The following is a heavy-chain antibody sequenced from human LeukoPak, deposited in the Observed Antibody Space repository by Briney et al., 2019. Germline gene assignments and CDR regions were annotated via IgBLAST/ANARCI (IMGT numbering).Heavy chain of an antibody. CDR1: GGTFSSYA. J-gene: IGHJ6*03. CDR2: IIPIFGTA. V-gene: IGHV1-69*05. Sequence: SVTVSCKASGGTFSSYAISWVRQAPGQGLEWMGGIIPIFGTANYAQKFQGRVTITTDESTSTAYMELSSLRSEDTAVYYCAKGYYDRSGYYVGAYYYYYMDVWGKGTTVTVSS. CDR3: AKGYYDRSGYYVGAYYYYYMDV. D-gene: IGHD3-22*01.